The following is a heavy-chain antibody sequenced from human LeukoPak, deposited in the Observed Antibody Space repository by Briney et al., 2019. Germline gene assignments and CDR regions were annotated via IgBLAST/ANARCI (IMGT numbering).Heavy chain of an antibody. CDR2: INGDGSTT. J-gene: IGHJ4*02. V-gene: IGHV3-74*03. Sequence: PGGSLRLSCTASGFTFGTYWMNWVRQSPGKGVVWVALINGDGSTTTHADSVKGRFTISRDNAKNTAYLQVTSLRDEDTAVYFCARDYAGSPDYWGQGTLVTVSA. D-gene: IGHD3-10*01. CDR3: ARDYAGSPDY. CDR1: GFTFGTYW.